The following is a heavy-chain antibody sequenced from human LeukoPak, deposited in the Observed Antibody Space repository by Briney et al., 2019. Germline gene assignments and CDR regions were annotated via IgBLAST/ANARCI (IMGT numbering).Heavy chain of an antibody. Sequence: ASVTVSCKASGYTFTGYYMHWVRQAPGQGLEWMGWINPNSGGTNYAQRLQGRVTMTRDTSLSTAYMELSSLRSDDTALYYCARATHCGSTSCYSPDYWGQGTLVTVSA. J-gene: IGHJ4*02. D-gene: IGHD2-2*02. CDR3: ARATHCGSTSCYSPDY. V-gene: IGHV1-2*02. CDR1: GYTFTGYY. CDR2: INPNSGGT.